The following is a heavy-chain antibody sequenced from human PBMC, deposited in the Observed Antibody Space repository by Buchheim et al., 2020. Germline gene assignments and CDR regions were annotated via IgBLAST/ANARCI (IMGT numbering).Heavy chain of an antibody. J-gene: IGHJ4*02. CDR3: ARGPAGSRGRFDY. Sequence: QVQLVESGGGVVQPGRSLRLSCAASGFTFSSYAMHWVRQAPGKGLEWVAVISYDGSNKYYADSVKGRFTISRDNSKNTLYLQMNSLRAEDTAVYYCARGPAGSRGRFDYWGQGTL. CDR2: ISYDGSNK. D-gene: IGHD3-10*01. CDR1: GFTFSSYA. V-gene: IGHV3-30-3*01.